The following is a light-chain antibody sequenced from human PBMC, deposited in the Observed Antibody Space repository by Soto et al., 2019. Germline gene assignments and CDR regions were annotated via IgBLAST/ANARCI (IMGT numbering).Light chain of an antibody. V-gene: IGLV2-23*01. J-gene: IGLJ2*01. Sequence: QSVLTQPASVSGSPGQSITISCTGTSSDVGSYNLVSWYQQHPGKAPKLMIYEGSKRPSGVSNRFSGSKSGNTASLTISGLQSADEADYYCCSYAGRSTVVVFGGGTKLTVL. CDR3: CSYAGRSTVVV. CDR1: SSDVGSYNL. CDR2: EGS.